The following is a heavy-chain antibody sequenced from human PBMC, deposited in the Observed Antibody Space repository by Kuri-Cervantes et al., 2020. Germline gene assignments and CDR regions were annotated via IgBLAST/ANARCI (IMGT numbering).Heavy chain of an antibody. CDR3: ARGQGKRSSSGWASMGY. Sequence: GSLRLSCAVSGGSISSSNWWSWVRQPPGKGLEWIGEIYHSGSTNYNPSLKSRVTISVDTSKNQFSLKLSSVTAADTAVYYCARGQGKRSSSGWASMGYWGQGTLVTVSS. V-gene: IGHV4-4*02. D-gene: IGHD6-19*01. J-gene: IGHJ4*02. CDR1: GGSISSSNW. CDR2: IYHSGST.